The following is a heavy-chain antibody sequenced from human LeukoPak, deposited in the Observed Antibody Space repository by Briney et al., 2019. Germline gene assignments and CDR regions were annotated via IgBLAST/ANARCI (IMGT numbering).Heavy chain of an antibody. CDR1: GFTFSAYS. CDR2: ISCGRSNTI. Sequence: GGSLRLSCAASGFTFSAYSMNWVRQAPGKGLEWVSYISCGRSNTIYYADSVKGRFTISRNNAKNSLYLQMNSLRDEDTAVFYCARGAAAFDYWGQGTLVTVPS. D-gene: IGHD6-13*01. CDR3: ARGAAAFDY. V-gene: IGHV3-48*02. J-gene: IGHJ4*02.